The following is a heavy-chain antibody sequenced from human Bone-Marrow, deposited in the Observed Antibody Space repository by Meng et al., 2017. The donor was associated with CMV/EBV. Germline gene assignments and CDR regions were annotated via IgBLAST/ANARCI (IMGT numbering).Heavy chain of an antibody. CDR3: AREKVHSYDFWCGGVAFDT. J-gene: IGHJ3*02. V-gene: IGHV3-23*01. CDR1: GFTFSNYS. Sequence: GESLKISCAASGFTFSNYSMSWVRQVPGKGLEWVSVISGSGGSTHYADSVKGRITISRDNAKNSLYLQMNSQSAEDTAVYYCAREKVHSYDFWCGGVAFDTWGQGPRVTGSS. D-gene: IGHD3-3*01. CDR2: ISGSGGST.